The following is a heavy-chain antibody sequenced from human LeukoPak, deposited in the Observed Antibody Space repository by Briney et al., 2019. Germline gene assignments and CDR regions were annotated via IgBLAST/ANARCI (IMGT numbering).Heavy chain of an antibody. CDR2: IKQDGSEK. V-gene: IGHV3-7*03. CDR1: GFTFSSYW. CDR3: TRLSGDNWNYGGNFDS. J-gene: IGHJ4*02. D-gene: IGHD1-7*01. Sequence: GSLRLSCAASGFTFSSYWMSWVRQAPGKGLEWVANIKQDGSEKYYVDSVKGRFTISRDNAKNSLYLQMNSLRAEDTAVYYCTRLSGDNWNYGGNFDSWGQGTLVTVSS.